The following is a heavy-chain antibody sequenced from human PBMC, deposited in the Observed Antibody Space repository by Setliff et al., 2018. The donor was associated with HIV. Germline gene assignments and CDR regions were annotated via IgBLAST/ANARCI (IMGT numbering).Heavy chain of an antibody. CDR2: IYPGDSET. CDR1: GYSFTNSW. Sequence: PGESLKISCRGSGYSFTNSWIGWVRQMPGKGLEWMGIIYPGDSETRYSPSFQGQVTFSADKTVSTAYLQWSSLKPSDSGIYFCARLGGSFGIPHFDFWGQGTPVTVSS. D-gene: IGHD3-3*02. J-gene: IGHJ4*02. V-gene: IGHV5-51*01. CDR3: ARLGGSFGIPHFDF.